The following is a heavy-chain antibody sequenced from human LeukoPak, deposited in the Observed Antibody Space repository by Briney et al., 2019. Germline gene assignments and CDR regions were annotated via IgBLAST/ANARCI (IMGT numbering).Heavy chain of an antibody. CDR1: GFTFSDYY. Sequence: PGGSLRLSCAASGFTFSDYYMIWIRQAPGKGLEWVSYISSSSSRTNYADSVKGRFAISRDNAKNSLYLQMYSLRAEDTAVYYCAKERRTGSGAALDYWGPGTPVTVSS. J-gene: IGHJ4*02. V-gene: IGHV3-11*06. D-gene: IGHD6-19*01. CDR2: ISSSSSRT. CDR3: AKERRTGSGAALDY.